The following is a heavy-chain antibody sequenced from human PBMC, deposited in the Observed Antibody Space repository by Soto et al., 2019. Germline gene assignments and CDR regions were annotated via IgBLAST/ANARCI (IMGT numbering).Heavy chain of an antibody. J-gene: IGHJ4*02. V-gene: IGHV4-30-4*01. D-gene: IGHD7-27*01. CDR1: GGSITSDYSC. CDR3: ARGPSGDKVHS. Sequence: QVQLQESGPGLVKPSQTLSLTCTVSGGSITSDYSCWIWIRQPPGEGLEWIGHIFDSGTTYTNPSLRSQVAISLDTSKNHFSPTLSSVTAADTAVYYCARGPSGDKVHSWGQGALVTVSS. CDR2: IFDSGTT.